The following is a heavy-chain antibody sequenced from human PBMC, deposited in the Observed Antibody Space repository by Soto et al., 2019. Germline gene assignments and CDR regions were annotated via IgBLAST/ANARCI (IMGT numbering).Heavy chain of an antibody. CDR3: ARVSGYCSGGSCYSRIYYDGMAV. D-gene: IGHD2-15*01. Sequence: SSVKVSCKASGGTFSSYAISWVRQAPGQGLEWMGGIIPIFGTANYAQKFQGRVTITADKSTSTAYMELSSLRSEDTAVYYCARVSGYCSGGSCYSRIYYDGMAVCGQGTTVTVS. J-gene: IGHJ6*02. CDR1: GGTFSSYA. CDR2: IIPIFGTA. V-gene: IGHV1-69*06.